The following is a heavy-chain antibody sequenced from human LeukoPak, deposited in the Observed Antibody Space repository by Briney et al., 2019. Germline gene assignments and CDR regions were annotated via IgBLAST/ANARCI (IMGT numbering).Heavy chain of an antibody. CDR1: GYTFTSYY. D-gene: IGHD2-15*01. V-gene: IGHV1-46*01. Sequence: GASVKVSCKASGYTFTSYYIRWVRQAPGQGLEWMGIINPSGGSTRSAQKFQGRVTMTRDTSTSTVSVELSSLRSEDAAVYYCARQLSGGSRGVDYWGQGTLVTVSS. CDR3: ARQLSGGSRGVDY. CDR2: INPSGGST. J-gene: IGHJ4*02.